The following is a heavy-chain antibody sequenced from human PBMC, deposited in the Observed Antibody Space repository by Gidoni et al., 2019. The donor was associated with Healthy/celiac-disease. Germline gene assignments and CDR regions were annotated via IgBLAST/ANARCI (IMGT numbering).Heavy chain of an antibody. CDR3: ARDGTCSGGSCYPIDY. Sequence: QVQLVQSGAEVKKPGASVKVSCKASGYTFPSYGISWVRQAPGRGLEWIGWISAYNGNTNYAQQLQGRVTMTTDTSTSTAYMELRSLRSDDTVVYYCARDGTCSGGSCYPIDYWGQGTLVTVSS. V-gene: IGHV1-18*01. J-gene: IGHJ4*02. CDR2: ISAYNGNT. D-gene: IGHD2-15*01. CDR1: GYTFPSYG.